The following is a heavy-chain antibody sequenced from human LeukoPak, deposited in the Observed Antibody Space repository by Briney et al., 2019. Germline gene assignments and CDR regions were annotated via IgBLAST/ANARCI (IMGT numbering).Heavy chain of an antibody. Sequence: PGGSLRLSCAASGFTFSDYYMGWIRQAPGKGLEWVSYISSSSSYTNYADSVKGRFTIPRDNAKNSLYLQMNSLRAEDTAVYYCARARAVAGTLNFDYWGQGTLVTVSS. V-gene: IGHV3-11*06. CDR2: ISSSSSYT. CDR3: ARARAVAGTLNFDY. D-gene: IGHD6-19*01. J-gene: IGHJ4*02. CDR1: GFTFSDYY.